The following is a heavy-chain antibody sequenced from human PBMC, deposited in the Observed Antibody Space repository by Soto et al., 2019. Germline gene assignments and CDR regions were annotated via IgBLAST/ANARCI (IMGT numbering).Heavy chain of an antibody. CDR3: AKARCTGNSCYVPDY. J-gene: IGHJ4*01. D-gene: IGHD2-8*02. Sequence: GGSLRLSCAASGFTFNSYTMAWVRQAPGKGLEWVSSISGSGSSPSYADSVQGRFIIYRDNSRTTLSLQMNSLRAEDTATYFCAKARCTGNSCYVPDYWGHGSLVTVSS. V-gene: IGHV3-23*01. CDR2: ISGSGSSP. CDR1: GFTFNSYT.